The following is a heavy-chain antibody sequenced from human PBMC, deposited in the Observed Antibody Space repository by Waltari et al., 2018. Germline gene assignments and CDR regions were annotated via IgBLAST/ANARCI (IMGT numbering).Heavy chain of an antibody. CDR3: ARAGPGRPDY. CDR2: INHSGST. CDR1: GGSFSGYY. Sequence: QVQLQQWGAGLLKPSETLSLTCAVYGGSFSGYYWSWIRQPPGKGLEWIGEINHSGSTNYNPSLKSRVTISVDTSKNQFSLKLSSVTAADTAVYYCARAGPGRPDYWGQGTLVTVSS. V-gene: IGHV4-34*01. J-gene: IGHJ4*02.